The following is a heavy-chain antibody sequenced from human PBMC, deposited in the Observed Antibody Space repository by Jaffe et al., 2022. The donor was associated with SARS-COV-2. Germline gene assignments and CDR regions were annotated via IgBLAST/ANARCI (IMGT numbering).Heavy chain of an antibody. CDR3: AKVLAGGYAFDV. V-gene: IGHV3-30*18. CDR1: GFTFGTYG. J-gene: IGHJ3*01. CDR2: LSFDGARD. Sequence: QVQLVESGGGVVQPGRSLRLSCVGSGFTFGTYGMHWVRQAPGKGLEWVAALSFDGARDNFARSVKGRFTISRDKSKNTLYLQMNSLSVEDTAVYYCAKVLAGGYAFDVWGQGTTVTVSS. D-gene: IGHD3-9*01.